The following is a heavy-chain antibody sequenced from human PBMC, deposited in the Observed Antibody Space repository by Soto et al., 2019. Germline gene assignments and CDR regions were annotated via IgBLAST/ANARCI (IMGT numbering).Heavy chain of an antibody. D-gene: IGHD6-25*01. CDR1: GGSISSYY. Sequence: SETLSLTCTVSGGSISSYYWSWIRQPPGKGLEWIGYIYYSGSTNYNPSLKSRVTISVDTSKNQFSLKLSSVTAADTAVYYCARDIQRYGMDVWGQGTTVTVS. J-gene: IGHJ6*02. CDR2: IYYSGST. CDR3: ARDIQRYGMDV. V-gene: IGHV4-59*01.